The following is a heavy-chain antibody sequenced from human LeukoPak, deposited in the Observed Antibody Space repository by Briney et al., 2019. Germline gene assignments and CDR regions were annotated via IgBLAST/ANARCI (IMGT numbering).Heavy chain of an antibody. J-gene: IGHJ4*02. Sequence: PGGSPRLSCAASGFTFDDYAMHWVRQAPGKGLEWVSLISGDGGSTYYADSVKGRFTISRDNSKNSLYLQMNSLRTEDTALYYGANHKTGGSYQYYFDYWGQGTLVTVSA. V-gene: IGHV3-43*02. D-gene: IGHD1-26*01. CDR1: GFTFDDYA. CDR3: ANHKTGGSYQYYFDY. CDR2: ISGDGGST.